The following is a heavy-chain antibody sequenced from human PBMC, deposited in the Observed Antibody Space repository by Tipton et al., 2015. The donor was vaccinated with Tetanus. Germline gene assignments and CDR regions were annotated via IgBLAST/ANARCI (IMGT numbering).Heavy chain of an antibody. J-gene: IGHJ1*01. Sequence: TLSLTCAVYGGSSSSFYWSWIRQTPGKGLEWIGEINHRGATSYNPSLKSRVTISMDRSENQISLKMTSVTAADTAVYYCAGVTAQRTELYFEHWGQGTQVTVSS. V-gene: IGHV4-34*01. D-gene: IGHD2-8*02. CDR3: AGVTAQRTELYFEH. CDR1: GGSSSSFY. CDR2: INHRGAT.